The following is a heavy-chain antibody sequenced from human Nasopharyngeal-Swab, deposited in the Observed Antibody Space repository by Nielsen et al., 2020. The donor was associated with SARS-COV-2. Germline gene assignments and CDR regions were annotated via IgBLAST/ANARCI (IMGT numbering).Heavy chain of an antibody. Sequence: GGSLRLSCAASGFTFSSYDMHWVRQATGKGLEWVSAIGTAGDTYYPGSVKGRFTISRENAKNSLYLQMNSLRAGDTAVYYCAREGLEQRVFDYWGQGTQVTVSS. D-gene: IGHD1/OR15-1a*01. CDR3: AREGLEQRVFDY. CDR1: GFTFSSYD. J-gene: IGHJ4*02. CDR2: IGTAGDT. V-gene: IGHV3-13*04.